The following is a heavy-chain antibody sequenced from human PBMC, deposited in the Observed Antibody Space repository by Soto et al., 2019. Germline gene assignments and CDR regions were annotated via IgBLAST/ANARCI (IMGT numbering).Heavy chain of an antibody. CDR3: ASLLADYGDFTQNWFDP. CDR1: GGSISSGDYY. D-gene: IGHD4-17*01. Sequence: QVQLQESGPGLVKPSQTLSLTCTVSGGSISSGDYYWSWIRQPPGKGLEWIGYIYYSGSTYYHPSLKSRVTISVDTSKNQFSLKLSSVTAADTAVYYCASLLADYGDFTQNWFDPWGQGTLVTVSS. CDR2: IYYSGST. V-gene: IGHV4-30-4*01. J-gene: IGHJ5*02.